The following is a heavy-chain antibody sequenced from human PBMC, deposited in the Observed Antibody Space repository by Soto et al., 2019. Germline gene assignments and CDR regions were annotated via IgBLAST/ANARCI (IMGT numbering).Heavy chain of an antibody. CDR2: ILFDGSKK. CDR1: GITFSSYA. D-gene: IGHD2-15*01. Sequence: QVQLVESGGGVVQPGRSLRLSCAASGITFSSYAMHWVRQAPGKGLEWVAGILFDGSKKYYADSVNGRLTIARDNSKNTFYLQMTSLTAEATALYFCARDDSPDMAAAGPGRGMDVWGQGNTVTVSS. CDR3: ARDDSPDMAAAGPGRGMDV. J-gene: IGHJ6*02. V-gene: IGHV3-30-3*01.